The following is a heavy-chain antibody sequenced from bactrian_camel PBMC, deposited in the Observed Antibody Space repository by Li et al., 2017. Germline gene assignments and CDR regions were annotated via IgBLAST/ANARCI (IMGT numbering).Heavy chain of an antibody. CDR2: IDSAGRT. J-gene: IGHJ4*01. V-gene: IGHV3S9*01. CDR3: ANAAANIYKV. D-gene: IGHD2*01. Sequence: QLVESGGGSVQAGGSLRLSCLASGSPNTNYCMGWFRQVPGKEREGVACIDSAGRTRYVESVKGRFTISRDNAKNTLYLQLNNLKTEDTAMYYCANAAANIYKVWGQGTQVTVS. CDR1: GSPNTNYC.